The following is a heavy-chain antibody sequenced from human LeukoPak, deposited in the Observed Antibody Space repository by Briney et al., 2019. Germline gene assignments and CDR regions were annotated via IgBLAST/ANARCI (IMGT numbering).Heavy chain of an antibody. V-gene: IGHV4-4*02. Sequence: SETLSLTCAVSGGSISSSSSICWTWVRQPPGKGLEWIGEIYHSGATNYNPSLKSRVTMLLDKSKNQFSLKLNSVAAADTAVYYCARNGGNSDYDYWGQGTLVTVSA. D-gene: IGHD4-23*01. CDR3: ARNGGNSDYDY. J-gene: IGHJ4*02. CDR2: IYHSGAT. CDR1: GGSISSSSSIC.